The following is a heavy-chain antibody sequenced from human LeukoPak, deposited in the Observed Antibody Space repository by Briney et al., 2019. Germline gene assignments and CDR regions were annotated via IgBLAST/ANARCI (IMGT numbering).Heavy chain of an antibody. CDR1: GFTFNNYG. V-gene: IGHV3-30*19. D-gene: IGHD3-3*01. CDR3: ARAPYDFWSGLLDY. Sequence: PGWSLRLSCAASGFTFNNYGIHWVRQAPGKGLEWVAVISYDGSNKYYADSVKGRFTISRDNSKNTLYLQMNSLRAEDTAVYYCARAPYDFWSGLLDYWGQGTLVTVSS. J-gene: IGHJ4*02. CDR2: ISYDGSNK.